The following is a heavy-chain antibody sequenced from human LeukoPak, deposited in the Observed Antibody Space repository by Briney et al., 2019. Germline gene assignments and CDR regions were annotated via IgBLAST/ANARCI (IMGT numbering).Heavy chain of an antibody. V-gene: IGHV1-18*01. CDR2: ISAYNGNT. D-gene: IGHD5-24*01. J-gene: IGHJ6*03. CDR1: GYTFTSYG. Sequence: GASVNVSCKASGYTFTSYGISWVRQAPGQGLEWMGWISAYNGNTTYAQKLQGSVTMTTDTSTSTAYMELRRLRSDDTAVYYCARDLRSAVHMDVWGKGTTVTVSS. CDR3: ARDLRSAVHMDV.